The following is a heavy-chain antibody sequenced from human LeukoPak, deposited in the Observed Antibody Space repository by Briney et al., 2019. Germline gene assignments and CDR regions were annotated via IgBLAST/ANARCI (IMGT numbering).Heavy chain of an antibody. CDR3: ARGTWYSSSWYDWYFDL. V-gene: IGHV3-7*01. CDR2: IKQDGSEK. CDR1: GFTLSTFA. J-gene: IGHJ2*01. Sequence: GGSLRLSCAASGFTLSTFAMHWVRLSPGKGLEWVANIKQDGSEKYYVDSVRGRFTISRDNAKNTLYLQMNSLRAEDTAVYYCARGTWYSSSWYDWYFDLWGRGTLVTVSS. D-gene: IGHD6-13*01.